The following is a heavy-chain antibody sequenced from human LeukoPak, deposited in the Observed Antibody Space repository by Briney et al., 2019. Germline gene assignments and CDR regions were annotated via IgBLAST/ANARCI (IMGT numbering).Heavy chain of an antibody. CDR3: AREEVRSTGRFDN. CDR1: GYTFSDYS. Sequence: ASVTVSCKASGYTFSDYSIHWVRQAPGQGLERMGWIIPNSGGTHYAQNFQDRVSMTGDTSSSTAYMELSGQRSADTAVYYCAREEVRSTGRFDNWGPGTLASVSS. J-gene: IGHJ4*02. V-gene: IGHV1-2*02. CDR2: IIPNSGGT. D-gene: IGHD2-2*01.